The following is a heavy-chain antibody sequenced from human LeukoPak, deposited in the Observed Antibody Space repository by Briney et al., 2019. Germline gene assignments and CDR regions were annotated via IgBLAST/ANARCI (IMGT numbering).Heavy chain of an antibody. CDR2: ISSGTTYI. V-gene: IGHV3-21*01. CDR3: AASLVWSYAGYFDY. Sequence: GGSLRLSCAASGFTFSSYSMNWVRQVPGKGLEWVSSISSGTTYIYYADSVKGRFTISRDNSKNTLYLQMNSLRAEDTAVYYCAASLVWSYAGYFDYWGQGTLVTVSS. J-gene: IGHJ4*02. D-gene: IGHD1-26*01. CDR1: GFTFSSYS.